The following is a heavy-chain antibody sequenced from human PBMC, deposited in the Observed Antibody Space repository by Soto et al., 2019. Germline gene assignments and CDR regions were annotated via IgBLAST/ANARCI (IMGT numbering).Heavy chain of an antibody. CDR3: ARREADCFDY. V-gene: IGHV5-51*01. CDR2: IYPGDSDT. CDR1: GYSLASYW. Sequence: GVSLEISCKGSGYSLASYWIGWVRQLPGKGLEWMGIIYPGDSDTRSSPSFQGPVTISADTSISIAYLQWSSLKASDTAMYYCARREADCFDYWGQGTLANVSS. J-gene: IGHJ4*02.